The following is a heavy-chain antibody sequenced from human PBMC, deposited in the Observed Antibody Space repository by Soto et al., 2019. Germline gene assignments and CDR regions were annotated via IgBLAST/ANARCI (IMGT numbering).Heavy chain of an antibody. Sequence: GGSLRLSCAASGFTFSSYGMHWVRQAPGKGLEWVAVISYDGSNKYYADSVKGRFTISRDNSKNTLYLQMNSLRAEDTAVYYCAKDLLSGAQLGYYGMDVWGQGTTVTVSS. CDR2: ISYDGSNK. CDR1: GFTFSSYG. V-gene: IGHV3-30*18. D-gene: IGHD3-10*01. CDR3: AKDLLSGAQLGYYGMDV. J-gene: IGHJ6*02.